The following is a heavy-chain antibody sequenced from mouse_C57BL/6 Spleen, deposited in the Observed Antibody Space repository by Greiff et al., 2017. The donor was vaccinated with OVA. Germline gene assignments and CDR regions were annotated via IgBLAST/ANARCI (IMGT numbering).Heavy chain of an antibody. D-gene: IGHD1-1*01. CDR2: INPNNGGT. CDR1: GYTFTDYY. Sequence: EVQLQQSGPELVKPGASVKISCKASGYTFTDYYMNWVKQSHGKSLEWIGDINPNNGGTSYNQKFKGKATLTVDKSSSTAYMELRSLTSEDSAVYYCARGTGSATVGFFDVWGTGTTVTVSS. CDR3: ARGTGSATVGFFDV. J-gene: IGHJ1*03. V-gene: IGHV1-26*01.